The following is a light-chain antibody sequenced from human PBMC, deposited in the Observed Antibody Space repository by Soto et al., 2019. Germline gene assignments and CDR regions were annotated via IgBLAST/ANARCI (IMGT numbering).Light chain of an antibody. J-gene: IGKJ4*01. CDR3: QQYNNWPS. V-gene: IGKV3-15*01. CDR2: GAS. Sequence: IVMTQSPATLSVSPGERATLSCRASQSVSSNLAWYQQKPGKAPRLLIYGASTRATGIPARFSGSGSGTEFTLTIGSLQSEDFAVSYCQQYNNWPSFGGGTKVEVK. CDR1: QSVSSN.